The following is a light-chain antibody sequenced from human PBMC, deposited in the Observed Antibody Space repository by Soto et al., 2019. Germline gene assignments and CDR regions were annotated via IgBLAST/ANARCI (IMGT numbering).Light chain of an antibody. CDR2: DAS. J-gene: IGKJ1*01. CDR3: QQYDNWPPWT. Sequence: EIVMTQSPATLSVSPGAGATLSCRASQSIGNKLVWYQHKPGQAPRLLIYDASTRATGIPARFSGSGSGTEFTLTISSLQSEDFAVYFCQQYDNWPPWTLGQGTKVEVK. CDR1: QSIGNK. V-gene: IGKV3-15*01.